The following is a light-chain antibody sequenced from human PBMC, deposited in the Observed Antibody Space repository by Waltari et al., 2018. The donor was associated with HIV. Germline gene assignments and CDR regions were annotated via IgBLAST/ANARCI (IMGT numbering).Light chain of an antibody. J-gene: IGLJ2*01. CDR2: RNN. CDR1: SSNIGSNY. Sequence: QSVLTQPPSASGTPGQRVTISCSGSSSNIGSNYVYWYQQLPGTAPKLLIYRNNQRPSWVPDRFSGSKSGTSASLAISGLRSEDEADYYCAAWDDSLSGPVFGGGTKLTVL. CDR3: AAWDDSLSGPV. V-gene: IGLV1-47*01.